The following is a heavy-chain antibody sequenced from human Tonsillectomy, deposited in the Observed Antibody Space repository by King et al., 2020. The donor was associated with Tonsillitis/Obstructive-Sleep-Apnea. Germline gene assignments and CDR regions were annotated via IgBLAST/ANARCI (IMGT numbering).Heavy chain of an antibody. CDR2: IYPGDSDT. D-gene: IGHD2-15*01. V-gene: IGHV5-51*01. CDR1: GYSFTNYW. J-gene: IGHJ3*02. CDR3: ARHFDCSGDSCYSVNAFDI. Sequence: EVQLVESGAEVKKPGESLKISCKGSGYSFTNYWIGWVRQMPGKGLEWMGIIYPGDSDTRYSPSFQGQVTISADKSISTAYLQWSSLKASDTAMYYCARHFDCSGDSCYSVNAFDIWGQGTMVTVPS.